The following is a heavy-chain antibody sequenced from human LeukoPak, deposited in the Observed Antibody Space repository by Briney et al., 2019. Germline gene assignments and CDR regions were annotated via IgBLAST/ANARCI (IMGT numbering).Heavy chain of an antibody. CDR3: ARDHEVVAGTWGAFDI. D-gene: IGHD6-19*01. V-gene: IGHV1-2*06. J-gene: IGHJ3*02. Sequence: GASVKVSCKASGYTFTDYYMHWVRQAPGQGREWMGRINPNSGTTNYAQKFQGRVTMTRDTSITTGYMELSSLRSDDTALYYCARDHEVVAGTWGAFDIWGQGTLVTVSS. CDR1: GYTFTDYY. CDR2: INPNSGTT.